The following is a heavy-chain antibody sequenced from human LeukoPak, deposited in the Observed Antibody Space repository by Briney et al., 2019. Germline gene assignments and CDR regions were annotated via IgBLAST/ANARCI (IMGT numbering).Heavy chain of an antibody. J-gene: IGHJ4*02. CDR2: ISSGSGSI. V-gene: IGHV3-21*01. D-gene: IGHD3-3*02. Sequence: KPGGSLRLSCAGSGFSFSPYAMTWVRQAPGKGLEWVSSISSGSGSIYYADSVKGRFTISRDNAKISLYLQMNSLRAEDTAVYYCARGSLGDYDYWGQGTLVTVSS. CDR1: GFSFSPYA. CDR3: ARGSLGDYDY.